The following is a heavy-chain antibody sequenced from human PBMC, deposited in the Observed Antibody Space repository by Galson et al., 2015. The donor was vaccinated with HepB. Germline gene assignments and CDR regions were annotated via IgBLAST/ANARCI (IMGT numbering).Heavy chain of an antibody. D-gene: IGHD5-24*01. Sequence: SVKVSCKASGYAFTGYYMHWVRQAPGQGLEWMGWINPNSGGTNYAQKFQGRVTMTRDTSISTAYMELSRLRSDDTAVYYCARGSRVEVADNYWYFDLWGRGTLVTVSS. CDR1: GYAFTGYY. CDR2: INPNSGGT. CDR3: ARGSRVEVADNYWYFDL. J-gene: IGHJ2*01. V-gene: IGHV1-2*02.